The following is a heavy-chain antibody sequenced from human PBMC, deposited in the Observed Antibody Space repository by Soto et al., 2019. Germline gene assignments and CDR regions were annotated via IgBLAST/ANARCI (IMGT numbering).Heavy chain of an antibody. CDR1: GYTFTSYA. J-gene: IGHJ2*01. V-gene: IGHV1-3*05. CDR3: ARAPSWWYVDL. Sequence: QVQLVQSGAEEKKPGASVKVSCKASGYTFTSYAMHWVRQAPGQRLEWMGWINAGNGNTKYSQKFQGRVTITRDTSASTAYMELSSLRSEDTAVYCCARAPSWWYVDLWGRGTLVTVSS. CDR2: INAGNGNT.